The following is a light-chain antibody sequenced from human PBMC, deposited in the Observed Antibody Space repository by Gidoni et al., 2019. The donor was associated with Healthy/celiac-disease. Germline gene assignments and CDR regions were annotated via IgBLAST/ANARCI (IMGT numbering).Light chain of an antibody. CDR2: AAS. J-gene: IGKJ4*01. Sequence: QLTHSPSSLSASVGDRVTITCPASQGISSYLAWYQQKPGKAPTLLIYAASTLQSGVPSTFSGSGSGTDFTLTISSLQPEDFATYYCQQLNSLTFGGGTKVEIK. V-gene: IGKV1-9*01. CDR3: QQLNSLT. CDR1: QGISSY.